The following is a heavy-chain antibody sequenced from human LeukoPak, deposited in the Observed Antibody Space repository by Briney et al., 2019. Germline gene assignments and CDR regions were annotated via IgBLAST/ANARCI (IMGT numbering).Heavy chain of an antibody. Sequence: SETLSLTCAVYGGSFSGYYWSWIRQPPGKGLEWIGEINHSGSTNYNPSLKSRVTISVDTSKNQFSLKLSSVTAADTAVYYCAIVGLAAVAGTEGYYFDYWGQGTLVTVSS. CDR3: AIVGLAAVAGTEGYYFDY. CDR1: GGSFSGYY. D-gene: IGHD6-19*01. J-gene: IGHJ4*02. CDR2: INHSGST. V-gene: IGHV4-34*01.